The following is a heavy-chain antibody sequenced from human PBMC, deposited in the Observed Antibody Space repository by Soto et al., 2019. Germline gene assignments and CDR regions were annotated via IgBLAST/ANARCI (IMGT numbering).Heavy chain of an antibody. CDR1: GYTFTSYA. V-gene: IGHV1-3*01. D-gene: IGHD5-18*01. Sequence: ASVKVSCKASGYTFTSYAMHWVRQAPGQRLEWMGWINAGNGNTKYSQKFQGRVTITRDTSASTAYMELSSLRSEDTAVYYCARDLKYRGYSYGSNFDYWGQGTLVTVSS. CDR2: INAGNGNT. CDR3: ARDLKYRGYSYGSNFDY. J-gene: IGHJ4*02.